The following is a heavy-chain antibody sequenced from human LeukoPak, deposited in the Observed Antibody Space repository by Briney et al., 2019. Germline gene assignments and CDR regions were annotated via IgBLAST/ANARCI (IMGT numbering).Heavy chain of an antibody. CDR1: GYTFTSYY. V-gene: IGHV1-46*01. CDR3: ARDTGDGGYSYGYHMDV. D-gene: IGHD5-18*01. J-gene: IGHJ6*03. Sequence: ASVKVSCKASGYTFTSYYMHWVRQAPGQGLEWMGIINPSGGSTSYAQKFQGRVTMTRDMSTSTVYMELSSLRSEDTAVYYCARDTGDGGYSYGYHMDVWGKGTTVTVSS. CDR2: INPSGGST.